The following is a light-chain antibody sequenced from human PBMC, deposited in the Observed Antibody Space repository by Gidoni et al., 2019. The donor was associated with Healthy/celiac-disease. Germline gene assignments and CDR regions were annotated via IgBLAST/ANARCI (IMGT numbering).Light chain of an antibody. Sequence: DIQMTQSPSSLSASVGDRVTITCRASQSISSYLNWYQQKPGKAPKLLIYAASRLQSGVPSRFSGSGSGTDFTLTISSLQPEDFATYYCQQCDNTPLYTFGQGTKLEIK. CDR2: AAS. V-gene: IGKV1-39*01. CDR1: QSISSY. J-gene: IGKJ2*01. CDR3: QQCDNTPLYT.